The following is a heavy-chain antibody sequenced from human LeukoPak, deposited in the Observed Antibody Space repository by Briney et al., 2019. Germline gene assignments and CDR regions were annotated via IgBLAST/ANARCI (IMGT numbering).Heavy chain of an antibody. CDR1: GYTFTGQF. Sequence: GASVKVSCKASGYTFTGQFIHWLRQAPERGLEWMGWIDPPSGVPHYAQKFQDTVTMTRDTSIGTAYMEVRRLKSDDTAVYYCARSGFSTGFYLDFWGQGTLISVSS. J-gene: IGHJ4*02. V-gene: IGHV1-2*02. D-gene: IGHD2-8*02. CDR2: IDPPSGVP. CDR3: ARSGFSTGFYLDF.